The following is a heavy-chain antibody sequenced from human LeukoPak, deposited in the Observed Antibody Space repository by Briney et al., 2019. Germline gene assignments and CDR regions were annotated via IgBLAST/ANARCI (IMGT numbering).Heavy chain of an antibody. CDR1: GFSFSSYD. CDR3: AREVSGGMDV. CDR2: IGSGGNP. V-gene: IGHV3-13*05. Sequence: PGGSVRLSCAGSGFSFSSYDMHWARQGTGKGLEWVSGIGSGGNPYYPGSEKGRFTISRENVKNSLYLQINTLRAGDTAVYYCAREVSGGMDVWGQGTTVTVSS. D-gene: IGHD3-10*01. J-gene: IGHJ6*01.